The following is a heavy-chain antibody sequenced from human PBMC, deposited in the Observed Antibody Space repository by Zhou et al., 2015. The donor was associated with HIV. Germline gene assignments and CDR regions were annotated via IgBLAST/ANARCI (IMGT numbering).Heavy chain of an antibody. J-gene: IGHJ4*02. CDR3: ARGVTYDSSGRLLYTYFDY. Sequence: QVQLVQSGAEVKKPGASVKVSCKASGYTFTSYGISWVRQAPGQGLEWMGWISAYNGNTNYAQKLQGRVTMTTDTSTSTAYMELSSLRSEDTAVYYCARGVTYDSSGRLLYTYFDYWGQGTLVTVSS. CDR2: ISAYNGNT. D-gene: IGHD3-22*01. V-gene: IGHV1-18*01. CDR1: GYTFTSYG.